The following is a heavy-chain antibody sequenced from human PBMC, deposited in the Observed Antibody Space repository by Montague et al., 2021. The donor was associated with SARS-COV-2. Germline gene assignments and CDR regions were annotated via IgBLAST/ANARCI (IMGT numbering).Heavy chain of an antibody. CDR2: ISYTGRT. J-gene: IGHJ4*02. CDR1: GGSISSPDYY. Sequence: SETLSLTCTVSGGSISSPDYYWGWIRQSPGKGLEWIGSISYTGRTYYNPSLRSRVSFSMDTSKNHFSLSLSSVTVADTAVYFCARQLPSYCATNKCYPYYFDGWDQGALVTVTS. D-gene: IGHD2-8*01. V-gene: IGHV4-39*01. CDR3: ARQLPSYCATNKCYPYYFDG.